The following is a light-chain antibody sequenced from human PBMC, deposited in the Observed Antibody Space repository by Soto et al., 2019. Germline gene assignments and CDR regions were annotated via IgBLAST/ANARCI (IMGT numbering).Light chain of an antibody. CDR3: QQYGSSPRIT. J-gene: IGKJ5*01. CDR1: QSFSSSY. V-gene: IGKV3-20*01. CDR2: GAS. Sequence: EVVLTQSPGTLSLSPGERATLSCRASQSFSSSYLAWYQQKPGQAPRLLIYGASTRATGIPDRFSGSGSGRDFTLTISRLEPEDFAVYYCQQYGSSPRITFGQGTRLEIK.